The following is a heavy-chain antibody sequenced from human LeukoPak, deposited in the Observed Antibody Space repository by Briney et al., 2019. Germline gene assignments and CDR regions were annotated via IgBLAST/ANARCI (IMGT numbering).Heavy chain of an antibody. CDR2: INHSGST. D-gene: IGHD3-22*01. Sequence: PSETLSLTCAVYGGSFSGYYWSWIRQPPGKGLEWIGEINHSGSTNYNPSLKSRVTISVDTSKNQFSLKLSSVTAADTAVYYCARGPRYYYDSSGYYSNFQHWGQGTLGTVSS. CDR1: GGSFSGYY. J-gene: IGHJ1*01. V-gene: IGHV4-34*01. CDR3: ARGPRYYYDSSGYYSNFQH.